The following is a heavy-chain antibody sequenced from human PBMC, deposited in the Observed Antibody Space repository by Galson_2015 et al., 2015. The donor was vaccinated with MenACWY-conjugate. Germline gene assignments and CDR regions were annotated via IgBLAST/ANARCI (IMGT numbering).Heavy chain of an antibody. J-gene: IGHJ4*02. CDR3: ARARIVVVAENYFDN. D-gene: IGHD2-21*01. V-gene: IGHV1-3*04. Sequence: SVKDSCKASGDTFARFGMHWGRQAPGQRLEGMGWINTGSGHTKYSPKFQGRLTITTNISTNTGNMELSSLRSDDTAVYYCARARIVVVAENYFDNWGQGTPVTFSS. CDR2: INTGSGHT. CDR1: GDTFARFG.